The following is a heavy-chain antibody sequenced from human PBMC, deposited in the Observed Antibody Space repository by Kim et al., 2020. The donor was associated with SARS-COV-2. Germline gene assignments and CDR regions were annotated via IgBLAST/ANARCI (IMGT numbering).Heavy chain of an antibody. J-gene: IGHJ4*02. V-gene: IGHV5-51*01. CDR2: YHGDSDT. CDR3: ARIGDY. D-gene: IGHD2-15*01. Sequence: YHGDSDTRYSPTFQDQVTISADKSISTAYLQWSSLKASDTAMYYCARIGDYWGQGTLVTVSS.